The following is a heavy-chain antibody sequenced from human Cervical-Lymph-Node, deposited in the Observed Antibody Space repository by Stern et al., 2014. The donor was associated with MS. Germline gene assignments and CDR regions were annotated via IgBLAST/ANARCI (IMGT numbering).Heavy chain of an antibody. CDR3: ARSHSKWLVHDAFDI. Sequence: DQLVESGGGLVKPGGSLRLSCAASGFTFSDYYMSWIRQAPGKGLEWVSSISSSGSSIYYADSVKGRFTISRDNAKNSLYLQMNSLRAGDTAVYYCARSHSKWLVHDAFDIWGQGTMVSVSS. CDR2: ISSSGSSI. J-gene: IGHJ3*02. CDR1: GFTFSDYY. D-gene: IGHD6-19*01. V-gene: IGHV3-11*01.